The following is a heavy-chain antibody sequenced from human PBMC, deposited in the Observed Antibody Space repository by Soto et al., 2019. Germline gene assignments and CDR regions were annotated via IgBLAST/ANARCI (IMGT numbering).Heavy chain of an antibody. J-gene: IGHJ4*02. Sequence: SETLSLTCTVSGGSISSYYWSWIRQHPGKGLEWIGYIYYSGSTYYNPSLKSRDTISVDTSKNQLSLKLSSVTAADTAVYYCARGVTMVRGVIHTPYFDYWGQGTLVTVSS. CDR1: GGSISSYY. CDR2: IYYSGST. D-gene: IGHD3-10*01. V-gene: IGHV4-59*06. CDR3: ARGVTMVRGVIHTPYFDY.